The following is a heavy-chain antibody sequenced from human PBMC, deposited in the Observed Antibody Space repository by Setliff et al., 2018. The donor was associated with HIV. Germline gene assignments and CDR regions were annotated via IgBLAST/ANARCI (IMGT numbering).Heavy chain of an antibody. CDR1: GGSISSYY. V-gene: IGHV4-59*01. Sequence: PSETLSLTCTVSGGSISSYYWSWIRQPPGKGLGWIGYIYYSGSTNYNPSLKSRVTISVDTSKNQFSLKLSSVTAADTAVYYCARDLGLYSSSWARFDAFDIWGQGTMVTVSS. J-gene: IGHJ3*02. CDR3: ARDLGLYSSSWARFDAFDI. D-gene: IGHD6-13*01. CDR2: IYYSGST.